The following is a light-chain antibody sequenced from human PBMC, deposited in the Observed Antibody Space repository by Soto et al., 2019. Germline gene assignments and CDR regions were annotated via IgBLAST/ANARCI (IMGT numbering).Light chain of an antibody. V-gene: IGLV1-44*01. Sequence: QSVLTQPPSASGTPGQGVTISCSGSSSNIGGNTVHWYQQLPGTAPKLLIYSSNQRPSGVPDRFSGSKSGTSASLAISGLQSEDEAEYHCATWDDSLNGLVFGGGTKVTVL. CDR2: SSN. CDR1: SSNIGGNT. CDR3: ATWDDSLNGLV. J-gene: IGLJ3*02.